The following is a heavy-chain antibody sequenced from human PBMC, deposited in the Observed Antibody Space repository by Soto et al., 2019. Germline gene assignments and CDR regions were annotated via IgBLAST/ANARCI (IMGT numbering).Heavy chain of an antibody. CDR1: GGTFSCHA. CDR2: IIPIFGTA. CDR3: ARGTDFVVAPAAIMDYYYGMDV. D-gene: IGHD2-2*02. V-gene: IGHV1-69*06. Sequence: SVKVSCKASGGTFSCHAISWVRQAPGQGLEWMGGIIPIFGTANYAQKFQGRVTITADKSTSTAYMELSSLRSEDTAVYYCARGTDFVVAPAAIMDYYYGMDVWG. J-gene: IGHJ6*02.